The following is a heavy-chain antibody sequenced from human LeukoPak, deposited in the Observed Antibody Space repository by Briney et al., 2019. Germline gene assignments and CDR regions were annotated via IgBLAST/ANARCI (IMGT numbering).Heavy chain of an antibody. Sequence: PGGSLRLSCAASGFTFSSYWMHWVRQAPGKGLVWVSRINTDGSSTTYADSVKGQFTMSRDNAKNTVHLQMNSLRAEDTAVYYCARDVVGYEQYFDNWGQGTLVTVSS. V-gene: IGHV3-74*01. J-gene: IGHJ4*02. CDR1: GFTFSSYW. CDR3: ARDVVGYEQYFDN. D-gene: IGHD5-12*01. CDR2: INTDGSST.